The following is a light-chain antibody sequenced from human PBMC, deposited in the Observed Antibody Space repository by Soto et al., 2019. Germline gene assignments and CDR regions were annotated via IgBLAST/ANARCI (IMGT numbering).Light chain of an antibody. J-gene: IGKJ1*01. CDR2: GTS. CDR3: HEYNVWPRT. Sequence: EIMMKQSPVTLSVSPEERATLSCRASQNISRSLAWYQQKPGQGPSLLIYGTSTRAGGVPARFSGGGSGTEFTLAFASLQSEDFAVYYCHEYNVWPRTFGQGTKVDIK. V-gene: IGKV3-15*01. CDR1: QNISRS.